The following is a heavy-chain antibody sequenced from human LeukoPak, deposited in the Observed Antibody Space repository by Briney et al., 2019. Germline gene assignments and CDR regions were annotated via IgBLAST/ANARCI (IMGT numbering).Heavy chain of an antibody. Sequence: ASVKVSCKVSGYTLTELSMHWVRQAPGKGLEWMGGFDPEDGETIYAQKFQGRVTMTEDTSTDTVYMELSSLRSEDTAVYYCATYSTCLTCFDYWGQGTLVTVSS. CDR1: GYTLTELS. V-gene: IGHV1-24*01. CDR3: ATYSTCLTCFDY. D-gene: IGHD2-21*01. CDR2: FDPEDGET. J-gene: IGHJ4*02.